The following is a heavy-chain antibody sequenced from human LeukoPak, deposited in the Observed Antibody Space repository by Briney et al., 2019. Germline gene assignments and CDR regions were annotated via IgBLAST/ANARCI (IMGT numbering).Heavy chain of an antibody. D-gene: IGHD6-19*01. CDR2: IYTSGST. V-gene: IGHV4-4*09. J-gene: IGHJ3*02. CDR3: AKDIPLYSSGSTGAFDI. Sequence: SETLSLTCTVSGSISSYYWSWIRPPPGKGLEWIGYIYTSGSTNYNPSLKSRVTISVDTSKNQFSLDLSSVTAADTAFYYCAKDIPLYSSGSTGAFDIWGQGTMVTVSS. CDR1: GSISSYY.